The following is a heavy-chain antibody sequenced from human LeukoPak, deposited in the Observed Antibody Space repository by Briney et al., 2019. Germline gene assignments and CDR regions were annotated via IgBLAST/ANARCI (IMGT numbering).Heavy chain of an antibody. D-gene: IGHD3-9*01. CDR3: ARVSYDILYGMDV. V-gene: IGHV1-69*04. J-gene: IGHJ6*02. CDR2: IIPILGIA. Sequence: SVKVSCKASGGTFSSYAISWVRQAPGQGLEWMGRIIPILGIANYAQKFQGRVTITADKSTSTAYMELSSLRSEDTAVYYCARVSYDILYGMDVWGQGTTVTVSS. CDR1: GGTFSSYA.